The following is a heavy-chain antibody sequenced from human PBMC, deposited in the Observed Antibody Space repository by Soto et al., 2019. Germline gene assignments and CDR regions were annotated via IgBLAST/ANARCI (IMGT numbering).Heavy chain of an antibody. CDR1: GGTFSSYA. V-gene: IGHV1-69*13. CDR2: IIPIFGTA. J-gene: IGHJ3*02. CDR3: ARVTLEGGHDPFDI. D-gene: IGHD1-1*01. Sequence: GASVKVSCKASGGTFSSYAISWVRQAPGQGLEWMGGIIPIFGTANYAQKFQGRVTITADESTSTAYMELSSLRSEDTAVYYCARVTLEGGHDPFDIWGQGTMVTVSS.